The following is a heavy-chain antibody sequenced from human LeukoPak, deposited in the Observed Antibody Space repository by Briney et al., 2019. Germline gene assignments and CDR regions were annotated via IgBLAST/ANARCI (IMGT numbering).Heavy chain of an antibody. Sequence: GGSLRLSCAASGYTFTSYGISWVRQAPGQGLEWMGWISAYNGNTNYAQKLQGRVTVTTDTSTSTAYMELRSLRSDDTAVYYCARFRTLMTTDAFDIWGQGTMVTVSS. D-gene: IGHD4-17*01. V-gene: IGHV1-18*01. J-gene: IGHJ3*02. CDR2: ISAYNGNT. CDR3: ARFRTLMTTDAFDI. CDR1: GYTFTSYG.